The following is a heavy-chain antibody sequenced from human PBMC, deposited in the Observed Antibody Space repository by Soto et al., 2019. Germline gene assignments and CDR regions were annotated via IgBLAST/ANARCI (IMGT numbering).Heavy chain of an antibody. CDR1: GYTFTRYT. Sequence: ASVKVSCKASGYTFTRYTMNWVRQAPGQRLERMGWINPDNGNTKSSQKFQDRVIITRDTSASTAYMDLSSLRSEDTAVYYCARGIATGQLDPWGQGTLVTVSS. V-gene: IGHV1-3*01. J-gene: IGHJ5*02. D-gene: IGHD2-15*01. CDR3: ARGIATGQLDP. CDR2: INPDNGNT.